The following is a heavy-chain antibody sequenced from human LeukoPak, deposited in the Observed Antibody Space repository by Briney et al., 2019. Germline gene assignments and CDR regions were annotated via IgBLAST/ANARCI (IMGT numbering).Heavy chain of an antibody. J-gene: IGHJ4*02. CDR2: IKQDGSET. D-gene: IGHD4-17*01. CDR3: ARGLTYGLDY. V-gene: IGHV3-7*01. CDR1: GFTFSNYW. Sequence: PGGSLRLSCAASGFTFSNYWMSWVRQAPGKGLEWVANIKQDGSETYYVDSEKGRFTISRDNTKNSLYLQMNSLRAEDTAVYYCARGLTYGLDYWGQGTLVTVSS.